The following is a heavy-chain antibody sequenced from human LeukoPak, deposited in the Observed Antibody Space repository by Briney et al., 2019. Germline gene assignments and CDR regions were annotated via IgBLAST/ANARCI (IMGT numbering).Heavy chain of an antibody. D-gene: IGHD2-2*01. CDR2: TSSSSSTI. J-gene: IGHJ4*02. CDR1: GFTFSSYS. V-gene: IGHV3-48*04. CDR3: ARDGDIVVVPAAPSFDY. Sequence: GGSLRLSCAASGFTFSSYSMNWVRQAPGKGLEWVSYTSSSSSTIYYADSVKGRFTISGDNAKNSLYLQMNSLRAEDTAVYYCARDGDIVVVPAAPSFDYWGQGTLVTVSS.